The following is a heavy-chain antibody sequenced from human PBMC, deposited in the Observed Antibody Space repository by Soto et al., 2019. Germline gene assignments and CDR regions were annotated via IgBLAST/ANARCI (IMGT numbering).Heavy chain of an antibody. J-gene: IGHJ4*02. V-gene: IGHV4-39*01. D-gene: IGHD3-10*01. CDR3: ARLTMVRGVIITADFDY. Sequence: SETLSLTCTVSGGSIISSSYYWVWIRQPPGKGLEWIGSIYYSGSTYYNPSLKSRVTISVDTSKNQFSLKLSSVTAADTAVYYCARLTMVRGVIITADFDYWGQGTLVTVSS. CDR2: IYYSGST. CDR1: GGSIISSSYY.